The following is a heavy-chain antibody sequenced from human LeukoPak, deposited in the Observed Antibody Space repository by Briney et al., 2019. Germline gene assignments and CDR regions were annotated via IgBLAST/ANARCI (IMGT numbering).Heavy chain of an antibody. CDR3: ARSENPVLLWFGEPPLAFDI. D-gene: IGHD3-10*01. Sequence: SETLSLTCTVSGYSISSGYYWSWIRQPAGKGLEWIGRIYTSGSTNYNPSLKSRVTMSVDTSKNQFSLKLSSVTAADTAVYYCARSENPVLLWFGEPPLAFDIWGQGTMVTVSS. CDR2: IYTSGST. J-gene: IGHJ3*02. V-gene: IGHV4-4*07. CDR1: GYSISSGYY.